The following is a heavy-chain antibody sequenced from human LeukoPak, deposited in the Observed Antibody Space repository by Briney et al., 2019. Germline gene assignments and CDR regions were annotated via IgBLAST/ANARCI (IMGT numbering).Heavy chain of an antibody. CDR1: GGTFSSYA. D-gene: IGHD5-18*01. Sequence: SVKVSCKASGGTFSSYAISWVRQAHAQGLEWMGSIIPIFGTANYAQKFQGRVMITTDESTSTAYMELSSLRSEDTAVYYCARGGYSYGTKLYYFVYWGQGTLVTVSS. CDR3: ARGGYSYGTKLYYFVY. CDR2: IIPIFGTA. J-gene: IGHJ4*01. V-gene: IGHV1-69*05.